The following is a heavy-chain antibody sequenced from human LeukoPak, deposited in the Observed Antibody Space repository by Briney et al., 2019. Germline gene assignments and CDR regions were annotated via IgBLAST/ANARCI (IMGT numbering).Heavy chain of an antibody. V-gene: IGHV5-51*01. CDR2: IYPDDSDT. CDR3: ARQPRYATGWYLDF. Sequence: GESLKISCXGSGYTFTNYWIGWVRQMPGKGLEWMGFIYPDDSDTRYSPSFQGQVTISADKSITTAYLQWSSLKASDSAMYYCARQPRYATGWYLDFRGQGTLVTVSS. J-gene: IGHJ4*02. D-gene: IGHD2-8*02. CDR1: GYTFTNYW.